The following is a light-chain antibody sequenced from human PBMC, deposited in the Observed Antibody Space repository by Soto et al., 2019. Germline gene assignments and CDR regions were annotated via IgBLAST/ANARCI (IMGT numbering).Light chain of an antibody. CDR2: AVS. CDR3: QRYGGSPLFP. V-gene: IGKV3-20*01. J-gene: IGKJ3*01. Sequence: VLTQSPGTLSLSPGERATLSCRASQSLGNNYLAWYQQKPGQPPRLLIYAVSSRATGIPDRFSGSGSGTDFTLTIRRMEPEDFAVYYCQRYGGSPLFPFGPGTKVDF. CDR1: QSLGNNY.